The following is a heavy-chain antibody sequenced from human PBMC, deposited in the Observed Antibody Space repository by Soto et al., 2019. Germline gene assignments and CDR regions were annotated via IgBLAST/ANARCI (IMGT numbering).Heavy chain of an antibody. CDR3: AKNSKYSSTLGNFDY. D-gene: IGHD6-13*01. CDR2: ISGSGGST. Sequence: EVQLLESGGGLVQPGGSLRLSCAASGFTFSSYAMSWVHQAPGKGLEWVSAISGSGGSTYYADSVKGRFTISRDNSKNTLYLQMNSLRAEDTAVYYCAKNSKYSSTLGNFDYWGQGTLVTVSS. J-gene: IGHJ4*02. V-gene: IGHV3-23*01. CDR1: GFTFSSYA.